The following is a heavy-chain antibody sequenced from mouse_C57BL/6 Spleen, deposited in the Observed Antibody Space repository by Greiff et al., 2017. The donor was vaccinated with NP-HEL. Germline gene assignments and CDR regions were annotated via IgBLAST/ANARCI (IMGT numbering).Heavy chain of an antibody. J-gene: IGHJ4*01. Sequence: EVHLVESGGDLVKPGGSLKLSCAASGFTFSSYGMSWVRQTPDKRLEWVATISSGGSYTYYPDSVKGRFTISRDNAKNTLYLQVSSLKSEDTAMYYCAGQRNYGSSYVYAMDYWGQGTSVTVSS. D-gene: IGHD1-1*01. CDR3: AGQRNYGSSYVYAMDY. CDR1: GFTFSSYG. CDR2: ISSGGSYT. V-gene: IGHV5-6*01.